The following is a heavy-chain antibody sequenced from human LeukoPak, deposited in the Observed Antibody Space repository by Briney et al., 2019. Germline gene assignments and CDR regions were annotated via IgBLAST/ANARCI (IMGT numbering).Heavy chain of an antibody. Sequence: GGSLRLSCAASGFTFSSYSMSWVRQAPGKGLEWVSAISGSGGSTYYADSVKGRFTISRDNSKNTLYLQMNSLRAEDTAVYYCAKAWDLAAAGIQFDYWGQGTLVTVSS. J-gene: IGHJ4*02. CDR3: AKAWDLAAAGIQFDY. CDR1: GFTFSSYS. V-gene: IGHV3-23*01. D-gene: IGHD6-13*01. CDR2: ISGSGGST.